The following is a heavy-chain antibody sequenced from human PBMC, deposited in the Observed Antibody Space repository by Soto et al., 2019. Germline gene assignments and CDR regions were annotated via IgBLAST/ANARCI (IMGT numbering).Heavy chain of an antibody. D-gene: IGHD3-22*01. CDR3: AKELVGYYYDSSGYELDY. Sequence: GGSLRLSCAVSGFTFSSYAMSWVRQAPGKGLEWVSAISGSGGSTYYADSVKGRFTISRDNSKNTLYLQMNSLRAEDTAVYYCAKELVGYYYDSSGYELDYWGQGTLVTVSS. J-gene: IGHJ4*02. CDR1: GFTFSSYA. CDR2: ISGSGGST. V-gene: IGHV3-23*01.